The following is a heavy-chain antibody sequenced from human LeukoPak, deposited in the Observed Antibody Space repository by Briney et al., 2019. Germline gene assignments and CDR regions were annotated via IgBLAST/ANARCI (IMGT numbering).Heavy chain of an antibody. Sequence: GGSLRLTCAASGFTFSSYWMHWVRQVPGKGLVWVSRINSDGSSTSYADSVKGRFAISRDNAQNTLYLQMNSLRAEDTAVYYCARSAYCGSNCHYYFDYWGQGTLVTVSS. D-gene: IGHD2-21*02. CDR1: GFTFSSYW. V-gene: IGHV3-74*01. CDR3: ARSAYCGSNCHYYFDY. CDR2: INSDGSST. J-gene: IGHJ4*02.